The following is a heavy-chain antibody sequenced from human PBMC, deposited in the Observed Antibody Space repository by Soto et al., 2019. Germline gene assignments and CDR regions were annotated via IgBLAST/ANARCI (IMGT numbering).Heavy chain of an antibody. J-gene: IGHJ6*03. CDR2: ISSSGSTI. CDR3: ASYFTYICSVFLTHLDV. V-gene: IGHV3-11*01. D-gene: IGHD2-15*01. Sequence: GGSLRLCCAASGFSCSDYYMSWIRQGPEKGLEWVSYISSSGSTIYYADSVKGRFTISRDNAKNSLYLQMNSLRAEDTAVYYSASYFTYICSVFLTHLDVWAKGTTVTVSS. CDR1: GFSCSDYY.